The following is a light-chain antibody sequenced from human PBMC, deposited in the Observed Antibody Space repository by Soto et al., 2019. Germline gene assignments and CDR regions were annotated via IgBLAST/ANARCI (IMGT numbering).Light chain of an antibody. CDR3: QQYDNYKPLT. V-gene: IGKV1-5*01. J-gene: IGKJ4*01. CDR2: DAS. CDR1: QSISSW. Sequence: DIQMTQSPSTLSASVIHIGAITFLASQSISSWLAWYQQKPGKAPKLLIFDASSLESGTPSRFSGRRSGTQFTLTINGLQPDDFATYYCQQYDNYKPLTFGGGTKVDIK.